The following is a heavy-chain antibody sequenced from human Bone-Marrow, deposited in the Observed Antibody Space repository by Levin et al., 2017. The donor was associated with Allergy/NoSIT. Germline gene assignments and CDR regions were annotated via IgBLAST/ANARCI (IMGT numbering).Heavy chain of an antibody. CDR1: GFSLSTSGMR. Sequence: SGPTLVKPTQTLTLTCTFSGFSLSTSGMRVSWIRQPPGKALEWLARIDWDDDKFYSTSLKTRLTISKDTSKNQVVLTMTNMDPVDTATYYCARDIVVVVAATNYYYYYMDVWGKGTTVTVSS. CDR3: ARDIVVVVAATNYYYYYMDV. J-gene: IGHJ6*03. V-gene: IGHV2-70*04. D-gene: IGHD2-15*01. CDR2: IDWDDDK.